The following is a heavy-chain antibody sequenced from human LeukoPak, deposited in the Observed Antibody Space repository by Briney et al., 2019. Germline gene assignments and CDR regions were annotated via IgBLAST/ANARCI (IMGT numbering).Heavy chain of an antibody. V-gene: IGHV4-30-4*01. Sequence: PSETLSLTCTVSGGSISSGDYYWSWIRQPPGKGPEWIGYIYYSGSTYYNPSLKSRVTISVDTSKNQFSLKLSSVTAAGTAVYYCARDQGYYDSSGLLDYWGQGTLVTVSS. CDR1: GGSISSGDYY. CDR3: ARDQGYYDSSGLLDY. D-gene: IGHD3-22*01. J-gene: IGHJ4*02. CDR2: IYYSGST.